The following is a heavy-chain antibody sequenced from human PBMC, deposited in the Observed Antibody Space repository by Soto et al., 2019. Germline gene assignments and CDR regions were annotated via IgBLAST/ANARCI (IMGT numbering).Heavy chain of an antibody. CDR3: TRDAISMIRGTDNWFDP. V-gene: IGHV3-23*01. CDR1: GFTFNNYA. J-gene: IGHJ5*02. CDR2: ISGNGIST. Sequence: EVQLLESGGGLIQPGGSLRLSCAASGFTFNNYAMSWVRQAPGKGLEWVSAISGNGISTYYADSVRGRFTISRDNSENTLVLQMNRLRADDTAVYYCTRDAISMIRGTDNWFDPWGQGTLVTVSS. D-gene: IGHD3-10*01.